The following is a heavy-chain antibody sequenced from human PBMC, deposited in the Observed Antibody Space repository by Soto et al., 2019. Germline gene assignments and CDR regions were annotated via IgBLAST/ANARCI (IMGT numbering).Heavy chain of an antibody. CDR1: GGSISSGGYS. CDR2: IYHSGST. CDR3: ASYQPSYASDI. V-gene: IGHV4-30-2*05. D-gene: IGHD2-2*01. J-gene: IGHJ3*02. Sequence: SETLSLTCAVSGGSISSGGYSWSWIRQPPGKGLEWIGYIYHSGSTYYNPSLKSRVTISVDTSKNQFSLKLSSVTAADTAVYYCASYQPSYASDIWGQGTMVTVSS.